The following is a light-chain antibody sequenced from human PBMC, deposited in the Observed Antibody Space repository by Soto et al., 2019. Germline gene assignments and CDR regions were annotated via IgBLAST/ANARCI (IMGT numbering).Light chain of an antibody. J-gene: IGKJ1*01. Sequence: DIVMTQSPESLAVSLGERATINCKSSQSVLYGSNKKNYLNWYQKKPGQPPKLLIYWASTRQSGVPDRFSGSGSGTDFTLTIRSLQAEDVAVYYCQHEGTFGQGTKVEIK. CDR1: QSVLYGSNKKNY. CDR3: QHEGT. CDR2: WAS. V-gene: IGKV4-1*01.